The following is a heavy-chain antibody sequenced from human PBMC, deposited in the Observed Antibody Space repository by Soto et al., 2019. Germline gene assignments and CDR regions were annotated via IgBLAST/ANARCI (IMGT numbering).Heavy chain of an antibody. CDR3: TTDGTYCGGACYDYDY. CDR2: IKSKIDGGTT. CDR1: GFSFRNAW. D-gene: IGHD2-21*02. J-gene: IGHJ4*02. V-gene: IGHV3-15*07. Sequence: EVQLVESGGGLVKPGGSLRLSCAASGFSFRNAWMNWVRQTPGKGLEWVGRIKSKIDGGTTDYAAFVKGRFTISRDDSKNTLYLQMIGLKTEDTAVYYCTTDGTYCGGACYDYDYWGQGTLVTVSS.